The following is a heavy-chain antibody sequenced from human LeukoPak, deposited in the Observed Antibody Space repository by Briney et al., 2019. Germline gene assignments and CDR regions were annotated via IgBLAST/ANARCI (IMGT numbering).Heavy chain of an antibody. V-gene: IGHV1-8*02. CDR2: INPNSGNT. J-gene: IGHJ4*02. Sequence: ASVRVSCKASGYTFTGYYLHWVRQAPGQGLEWMGRINPNSGNTGYAQKFQGRVTMTRNTSISTAYMELSSLRSEDTAVYYCARGPYSSGNPFDYWGQGTLVTVSS. CDR1: GYTFTGYY. D-gene: IGHD6-19*01. CDR3: ARGPYSSGNPFDY.